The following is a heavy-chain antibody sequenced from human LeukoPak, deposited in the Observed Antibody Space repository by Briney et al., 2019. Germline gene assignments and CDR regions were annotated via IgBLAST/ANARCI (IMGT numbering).Heavy chain of an antibody. CDR1: GFTFDDYA. J-gene: IGHJ4*02. V-gene: IGHV3-9*01. D-gene: IGHD3-22*01. CDR3: AKDRDTSGYYPLFDY. CDR2: INWNSGDI. Sequence: PGGSLRLSCAASGFTFDDYAMHWVRQAPGKGLEWVSGINWNSGDIGYADSVKGRFTISRDNAKNSLYLQMNSLRAEDTALYYCAKDRDTSGYYPLFDYWGQGTLVTVSS.